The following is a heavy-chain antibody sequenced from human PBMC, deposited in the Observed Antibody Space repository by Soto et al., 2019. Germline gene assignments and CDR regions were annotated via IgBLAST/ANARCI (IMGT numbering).Heavy chain of an antibody. CDR1: GGSISSYS. CDR3: AKDRPRRTSGYVFDY. CDR2: IYHSGST. Sequence: SETLSLTCTVSGGSISSYSWSWIRQPPGKGLEWIGYIYHSGSTYYNPSLKSRVTISVDRSKNQFSLKLSSVTAADTAVYYCAKDRPRRTSGYVFDYWGQGTPVTVSS. J-gene: IGHJ4*02. D-gene: IGHD5-18*01. V-gene: IGHV4-59*12.